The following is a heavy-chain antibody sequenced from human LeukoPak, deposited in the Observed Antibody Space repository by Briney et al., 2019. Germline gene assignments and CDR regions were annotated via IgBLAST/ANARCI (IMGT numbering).Heavy chain of an antibody. CDR2: MNPNSGNT. CDR3: ARVRGYSYGLDKMIDC. V-gene: IGHV1-8*01. CDR1: GYTFTSYD. J-gene: IGHJ4*02. D-gene: IGHD5-18*01. Sequence: ASVKVSCKASGYTFTSYDINWVRQATGQGLEWMGWMNPNSGNTGYAQKFQGRVTMTRNTSISTAYMELSSLRSEDTAVYYCARVRGYSYGLDKMIDCWGQGTLVTVSS.